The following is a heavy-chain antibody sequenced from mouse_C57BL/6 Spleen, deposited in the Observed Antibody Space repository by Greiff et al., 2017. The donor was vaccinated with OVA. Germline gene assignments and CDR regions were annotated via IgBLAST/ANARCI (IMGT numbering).Heavy chain of an antibody. CDR1: GYAFTNYL. J-gene: IGHJ3*01. D-gene: IGHD1-1*01. CDR2: INPGSGGT. V-gene: IGHV1-54*01. Sequence: VQLQQSGAELVRPGTSVKVSCKASGYAFTNYLIEWVKQRPGQGLEWIGVINPGSGGTNYNEQFKGKATLTADKSSSTAYMQLCSLTSEDSADSFSARGGYYGSSPAWFAYWGQVPLVTVSA. CDR3: ARGGYYGSSPAWFAY.